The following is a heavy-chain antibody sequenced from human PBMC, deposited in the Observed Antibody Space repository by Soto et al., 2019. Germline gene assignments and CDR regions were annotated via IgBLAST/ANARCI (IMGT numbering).Heavy chain of an antibody. CDR3: ARDKEVGATERDAFDI. D-gene: IGHD1-26*01. J-gene: IGHJ3*02. V-gene: IGHV1-18*01. CDR2: VSTNNADT. CDR1: GYHFTACG. Sequence: ASVKVSCTTSGYHFTACGLAWLRQAPGQRPEWMGWVSTNNADTNYAQKFQGRVTMTTDKSTTTTYMELRSLRSDDTAVYYCARDKEVGATERDAFDIWGQGTMVTVSS.